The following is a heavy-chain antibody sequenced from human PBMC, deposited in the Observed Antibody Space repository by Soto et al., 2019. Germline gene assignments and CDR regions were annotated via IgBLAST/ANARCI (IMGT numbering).Heavy chain of an antibody. CDR3: VRSKLGVGDAFDI. J-gene: IGHJ3*02. V-gene: IGHV3-53*01. CDR1: GFTVSNNY. Sequence: GGSLRLSCAVSGFTVSNNYMSWVRQAPGKGLEGVSVIYSGGYTAYGDSVKGRFTISRDSAKNSLYLQMNSPRADDTAVYYCVRSKLGVGDAFDIWGQGTMVTVSS. CDR2: IYSGGYT. D-gene: IGHD7-27*01.